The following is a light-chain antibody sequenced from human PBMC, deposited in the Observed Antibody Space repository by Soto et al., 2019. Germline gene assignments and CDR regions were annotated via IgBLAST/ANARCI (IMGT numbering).Light chain of an antibody. CDR1: QSASSSY. CDR3: QQYNNWWT. Sequence: EIVLTQSPGTLSLSPGERATLSCRASQSASSSYIAWYQQKPGQAPRLLISGVSNRATGTPDRFSGSGSGTEFTLTISSLQSEDFAVYYCQQYNNWWTFGQGTKVDIK. V-gene: IGKV3-20*01. J-gene: IGKJ1*01. CDR2: GVS.